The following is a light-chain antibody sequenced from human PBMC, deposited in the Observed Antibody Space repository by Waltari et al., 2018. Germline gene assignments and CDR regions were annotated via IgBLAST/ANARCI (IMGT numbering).Light chain of an antibody. CDR1: SSDVGSHGR. V-gene: IGLV2-14*02. J-gene: IGLJ2*01. CDR2: EVS. Sequence: QSALTQPASVSGSPGQSTTISCTGASSDVGSHGRVSWYQQNPGRAPKLVIYEVSKRPSGISKRFSGSKSGNTAYLTISGLQAEDEADYYCNSYTTGSTLTVIFGGGTKLTVL. CDR3: NSYTTGSTLTVI.